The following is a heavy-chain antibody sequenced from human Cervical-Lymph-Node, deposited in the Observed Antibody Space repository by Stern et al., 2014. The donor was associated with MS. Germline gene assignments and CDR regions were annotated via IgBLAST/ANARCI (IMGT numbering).Heavy chain of an antibody. D-gene: IGHD3-16*01. J-gene: IGHJ3*02. CDR1: GYTFISYD. Sequence: QVQLGQSGAEVKKPGASVKVSCKASGYTFISYDINWVRQATGQGLEWMGWMNPNSGDTGYGQKFQGRVTMTRNTSISTAYMELRSLRSDDTGVYYCARGRVDLIRALGIWGQGTMVTVSS. V-gene: IGHV1-8*01. CDR2: MNPNSGDT. CDR3: ARGRVDLIRALGI.